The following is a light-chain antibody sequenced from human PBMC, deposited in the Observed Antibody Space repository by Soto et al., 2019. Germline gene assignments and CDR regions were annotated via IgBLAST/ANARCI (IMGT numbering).Light chain of an antibody. J-gene: IGKJ1*01. V-gene: IGKV3-11*01. Sequence: EIVLTQSPATLSLSPGERATLSCRASQSVSSYLAWYQQKPGQAPRLLIYDASNRATGIPARFSGSGSGTDFSLTISRLEPEDFAVYYCQHYDSLRWTFGLGTKVDIK. CDR3: QHYDSLRWT. CDR1: QSVSSY. CDR2: DAS.